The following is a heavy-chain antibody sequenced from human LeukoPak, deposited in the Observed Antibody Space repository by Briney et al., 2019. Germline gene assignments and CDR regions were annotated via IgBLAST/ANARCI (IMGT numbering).Heavy chain of an antibody. CDR1: GFTFSSYA. CDR3: AKDLVRDYTGGVDY. Sequence: GGSLRLSCAASGFTFSSYAMSWVRQAPGKGLDWVSAISGSGGSTYYADSVKGRFTISRDNSKSTLYLQMNSLRAEDTAVYYCAKDLVRDYTGGVDYWGQGTLVTVSS. V-gene: IGHV3-23*01. CDR2: ISGSGGST. D-gene: IGHD3-16*01. J-gene: IGHJ4*02.